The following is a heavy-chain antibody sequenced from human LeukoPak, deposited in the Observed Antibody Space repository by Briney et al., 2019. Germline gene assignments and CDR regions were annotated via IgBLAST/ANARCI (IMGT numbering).Heavy chain of an antibody. V-gene: IGHV4-39*07. CDR2: IYYSGST. D-gene: IGHD6-19*01. Sequence: SETLSLTCTVSGGSISSSSYYWGWIRQPPGKGLEWIGSIYYSGSTYYNPSLKSRVTISVDTSKNQFSLKLSSVTAADTAVYYCARALYSSGWYRGEYYFDYWGQGTLVTVSS. J-gene: IGHJ4*02. CDR1: GGSISSSSYY. CDR3: ARALYSSGWYRGEYYFDY.